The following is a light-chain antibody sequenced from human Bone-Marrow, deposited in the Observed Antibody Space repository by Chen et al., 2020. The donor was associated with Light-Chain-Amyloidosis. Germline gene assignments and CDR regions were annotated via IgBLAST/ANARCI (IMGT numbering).Light chain of an antibody. Sequence: SYVLTQPSSVSVAPGQTATIACGGNNIGSTSVHWYQQTPGQAPLLVVYDDSDRPSGIPDRLSCSNSANTATLTISRVEARDEADYYGQVWDRTSDRPVFGGGTKLTVL. V-gene: IGLV3-21*02. CDR1: NIGSTS. J-gene: IGLJ3*02. CDR3: QVWDRTSDRPV. CDR2: DDS.